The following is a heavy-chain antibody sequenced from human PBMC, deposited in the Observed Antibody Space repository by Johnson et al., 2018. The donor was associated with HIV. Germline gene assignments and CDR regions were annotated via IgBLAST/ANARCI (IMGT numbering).Heavy chain of an antibody. D-gene: IGHD6-13*01. CDR2: IYSGGDT. J-gene: IGHJ3*02. CDR3: ARGGISAKEPWRAFDI. Sequence: VQLVESGGGLVQPGGSLRLSCAASGFTVSRNYMNWVRQAPGKGLEWVPVIYSGGDTYYAESVKGRFTISRDNFKNTLYLQMNSLRAEDTAVYYCARGGISAKEPWRAFDIWGQGTMVTVSS. V-gene: IGHV3-66*01. CDR1: GFTVSRNY.